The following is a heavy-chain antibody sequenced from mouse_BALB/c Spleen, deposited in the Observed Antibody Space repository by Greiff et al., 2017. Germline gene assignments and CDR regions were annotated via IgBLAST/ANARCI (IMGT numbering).Heavy chain of an antibody. J-gene: IGHJ4*01. CDR3: ARDRSTATGAMDY. D-gene: IGHD1-2*01. CDR1: GFTFSDYY. Sequence: EVQVVESGGGLVKPGGSPKLSCAASGFTFSDYYMYWVRQTPEKRLEWVATISDGGSYTYYPDSVKGRFTISRDNAKNNLYLQMSSLKSEDTAMYYCARDRSTATGAMDYWGQGTSVTVSS. CDR2: ISDGGSYT. V-gene: IGHV5-4*02.